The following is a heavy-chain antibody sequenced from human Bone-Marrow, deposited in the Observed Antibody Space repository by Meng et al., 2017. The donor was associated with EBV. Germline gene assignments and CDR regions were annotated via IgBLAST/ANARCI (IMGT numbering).Heavy chain of an antibody. V-gene: IGHV4-34*01. CDR3: ARGSGWYSGY. CDR2: INHSGST. CDR1: GGSFSGYY. J-gene: IGHJ4*02. Sequence: QVQLQQWGAGLLKPSETLSLPCAVYGGSFSGYYWSWIRQPPGKGLEWIGEINHSGSTNYNPSLKSRVTISVDTSKNQFSLKLSSVTAADTAVYYCARGSGWYSGYWGQGTLVTVSS. D-gene: IGHD6-19*01.